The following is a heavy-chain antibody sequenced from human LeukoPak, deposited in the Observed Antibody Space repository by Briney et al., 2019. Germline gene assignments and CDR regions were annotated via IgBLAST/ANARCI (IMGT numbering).Heavy chain of an antibody. CDR3: AFQSGNFWSGYYHLSD. V-gene: IGHV3-23*01. D-gene: IGHD3-3*01. Sequence: GGSLSLSCAASGFTFSSYAMSWVRQAPGKGLEWVSAISGSGGSTYYADSVKGRFTISRDNSKNTLYLQMNSLRAEDTAVYYCAFQSGNFWSGYYHLSDWGQGTLVTVSS. J-gene: IGHJ4*02. CDR2: ISGSGGST. CDR1: GFTFSSYA.